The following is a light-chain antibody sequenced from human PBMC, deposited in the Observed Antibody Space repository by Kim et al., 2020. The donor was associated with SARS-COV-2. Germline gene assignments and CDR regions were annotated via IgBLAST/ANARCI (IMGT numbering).Light chain of an antibody. CDR1: QSVTSNS. Sequence: LSPGERATHSCRASQSVTSNSLAWYQQKPGQTPRLLIYGASSRAPGIPDRFSGSGSGTDFSLTISRLEPEDFAVYYCQQYGSSPRFGGGTKVDIK. CDR3: QQYGSSPR. V-gene: IGKV3-20*01. J-gene: IGKJ4*01. CDR2: GAS.